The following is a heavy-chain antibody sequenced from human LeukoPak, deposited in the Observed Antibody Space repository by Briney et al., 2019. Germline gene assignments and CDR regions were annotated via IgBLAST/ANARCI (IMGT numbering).Heavy chain of an antibody. D-gene: IGHD3-22*01. V-gene: IGHV3-23*01. CDR3: AKDPTRYFYESRGYYFSY. J-gene: IGHJ4*02. CDR2: ISGSGGST. CDR1: GFTFSNYA. Sequence: GGSLRLSCAASGFTFSNYAMTWVRQAQGKGLEWVSAISGSGGSTYYADSVKGRFIISRDNSKNTLYLQMNSLRAEDTAVYYCAKDPTRYFYESRGYYFSYWGQGTLVTVSS.